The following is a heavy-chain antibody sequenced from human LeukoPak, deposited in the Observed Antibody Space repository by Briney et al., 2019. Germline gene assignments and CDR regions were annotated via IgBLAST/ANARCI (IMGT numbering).Heavy chain of an antibody. CDR2: ISGSGGST. J-gene: IGHJ6*02. CDR3: AKDSPYYYGSGSYLPFYYYYYGMDV. V-gene: IGHV3-23*01. D-gene: IGHD3-10*01. CDR1: GFTFSSYA. Sequence: PGGSLRLSCAASGFTFSSYAMSWVRQAPGQGLEWVSAISGSGGSTYYADSVKGRFTISRDNSKNTLYLQMNSLRAEDTAVYYCAKDSPYYYGSGSYLPFYYYYYGMDVWGQGTTVTVSS.